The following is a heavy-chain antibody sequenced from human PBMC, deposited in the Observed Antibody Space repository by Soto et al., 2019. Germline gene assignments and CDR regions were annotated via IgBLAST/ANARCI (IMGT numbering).Heavy chain of an antibody. V-gene: IGHV3-7*03. CDR1: GLRFSDYW. J-gene: IGHJ4*02. D-gene: IGHD3-10*02. CDR2: IKQDEREK. CDR3: ASDKFNGNYYVRGVTYYFEY. Sequence: WGSLRLSCTTSGLRFSDYWMSWVRQAPGKGLEWVANIKQDEREKNYVDSVKGRFTISRDNAKNSLYLQMDSLRAEDTAVYYCASDKFNGNYYVRGVTYYFEYWGQGTLVTVSS.